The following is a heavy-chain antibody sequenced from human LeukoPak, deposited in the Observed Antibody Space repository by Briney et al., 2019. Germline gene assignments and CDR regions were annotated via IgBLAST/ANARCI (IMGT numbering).Heavy chain of an antibody. CDR1: GFTLSSYS. CDR2: ITSSSSYI. J-gene: IGHJ4*02. CDR3: AKDLVVGALDY. Sequence: GGPLRLSCAASGFTLSSYSMNWVRQAPGKGLEWVSSITSSSSYIYYADSVKGRFTISRDNARNSVYLQMNSLRAEDTAVYYCAKDLVVGALDYWDQGTLVTVSS. D-gene: IGHD1-26*01. V-gene: IGHV3-21*01.